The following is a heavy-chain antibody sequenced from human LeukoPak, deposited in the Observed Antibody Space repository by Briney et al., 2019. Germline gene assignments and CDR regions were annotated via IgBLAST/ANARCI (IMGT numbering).Heavy chain of an antibody. CDR2: ISGSGGST. V-gene: IGHV3-23*01. CDR3: ARGRDGGNSGSD. CDR1: GFTFSSYA. Sequence: GGSLRLSCAASGFTFSSYAMSWVRQAPGKGLEWVSAISGSGGSTYYADSVKGRFTISRDNSKNTLYLQMNSLRAEDTAVYYCARGRDGGNSGSDWGQGTLVTVSS. J-gene: IGHJ4*02. D-gene: IGHD4-23*01.